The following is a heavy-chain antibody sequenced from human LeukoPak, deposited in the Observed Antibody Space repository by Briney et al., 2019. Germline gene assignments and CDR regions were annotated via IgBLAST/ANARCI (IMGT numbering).Heavy chain of an antibody. J-gene: IGHJ4*02. Sequence: GASVKVSCKASGYTFTGYYMHWVRQAPGQGLEWMGIINPSGGSTSYAQKFQGRVTMTRDTSTSTVYMELSSLRSEDTAVYYCARGEKQGSGSFLLDYWGQGTLVTVSS. D-gene: IGHD3-10*01. V-gene: IGHV1-46*01. CDR1: GYTFTGYY. CDR3: ARGEKQGSGSFLLDY. CDR2: INPSGGST.